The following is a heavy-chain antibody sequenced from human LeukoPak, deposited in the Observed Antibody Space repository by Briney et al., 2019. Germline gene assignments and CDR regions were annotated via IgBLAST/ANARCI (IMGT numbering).Heavy chain of an antibody. D-gene: IGHD4-17*01. V-gene: IGHV4-34*01. J-gene: IGHJ4*02. CDR2: INHSGST. Sequence: KPSETLSLTCAVCGGSFSGYYWNWIRQSPGKGLEWIGEINHSGSTNYNLSLKSRVTISLDTSNNQFSLKLSSVTAADTAVYYCARRPTGIDYWGQGTLVTVSS. CDR3: ARRPTGIDY. CDR1: GGSFSGYY.